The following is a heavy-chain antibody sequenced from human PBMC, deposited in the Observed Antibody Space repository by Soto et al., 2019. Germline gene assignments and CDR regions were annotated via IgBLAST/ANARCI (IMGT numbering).Heavy chain of an antibody. V-gene: IGHV4-39*01. CDR1: GGSISSSSYY. D-gene: IGHD2-15*01. CDR2: IYYSGST. J-gene: IGHJ3*02. Sequence: QLQLQESGPGLVKPSETLSLTCTVSGGSISSSSYYWGWIRQPPGKGLEWIGSIYYSGSTYYNPSLKSRVTISVDTSKNQFSLKLSSVTAADTAVYYCASGYGGSQLDAFDIWGQGTMVTVSS. CDR3: ASGYGGSQLDAFDI.